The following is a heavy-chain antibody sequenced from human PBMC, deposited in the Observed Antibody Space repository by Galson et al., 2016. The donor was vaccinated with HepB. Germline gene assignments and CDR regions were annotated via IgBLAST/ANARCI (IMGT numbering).Heavy chain of an antibody. J-gene: IGHJ4*02. CDR1: GFTFSSYA. CDR3: AKRWDLRYLDY. V-gene: IGHV3-23*01. Sequence: SLRLSCAASGFTFSSYAMTWVRQAPGKGLEWVSSISNSGGSAYYADSVKGRFTISRDNSKNTLYLQMNSLRAEDTAVYYCAKRWDLRYLDYWGQGTLVTVSS. D-gene: IGHD1-26*01. CDR2: ISNSGGSA.